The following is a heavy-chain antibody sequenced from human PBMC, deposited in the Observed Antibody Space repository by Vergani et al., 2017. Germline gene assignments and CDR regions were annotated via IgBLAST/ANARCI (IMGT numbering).Heavy chain of an antibody. J-gene: IGHJ3*02. Sequence: QVQLQESGPGLVKPSETLSLTCTVSGGSISSYYWSWIRQPPGKGLEWIGYIYYSGSTNYNPSLKSRVTISVDTSKTQFSLKLSSVTAADTAVYYCARAYGYSYGSVSAFDIWGQGTMVTVSS. CDR2: IYYSGST. CDR1: GGSISSYY. V-gene: IGHV4-59*01. D-gene: IGHD5-18*01. CDR3: ARAYGYSYGSVSAFDI.